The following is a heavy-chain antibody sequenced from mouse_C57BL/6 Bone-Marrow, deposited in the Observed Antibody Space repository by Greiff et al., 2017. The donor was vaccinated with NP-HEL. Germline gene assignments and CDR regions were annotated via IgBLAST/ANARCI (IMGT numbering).Heavy chain of an antibody. J-gene: IGHJ4*01. CDR3: ARAGYYAMDY. CDR1: GYTFTSYW. Sequence: VQLQQPGAELVRPGTSVKLSCKASGYTFTSYWMHWVKQRPGQGLEWIGVIDPSDSYTNYNQKFKGKATLTVDTASSTAYMQLSSLTSEDSAVYYCARAGYYAMDYWDQGTSVTVSS. CDR2: IDPSDSYT. V-gene: IGHV1-59*01.